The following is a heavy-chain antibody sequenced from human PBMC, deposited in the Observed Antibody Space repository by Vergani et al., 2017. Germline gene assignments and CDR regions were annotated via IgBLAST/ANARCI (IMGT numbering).Heavy chain of an antibody. CDR3: ATELRVGGPLFPDAFDI. CDR2: FDPEDGET. CDR1: AYTISELS. J-gene: IGHJ3*02. Sequence: QVQLVQSAAEVKKPAASVKVACKVSAYTISELSMLWLRQDPGKGLEWMGGFDPEDGETIYAQKFQGRVTMTEDTSTDTAYMELSSLRSEDTAVYYCATELRVGGPLFPDAFDIWGQGTMVTVSS. D-gene: IGHD2-15*01. V-gene: IGHV1-24*01.